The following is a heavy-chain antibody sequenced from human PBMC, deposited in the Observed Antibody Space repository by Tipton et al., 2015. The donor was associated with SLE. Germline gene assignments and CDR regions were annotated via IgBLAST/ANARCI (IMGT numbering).Heavy chain of an antibody. CDR1: GYSITSGDY. D-gene: IGHD6-13*01. J-gene: IGHJ5*02. V-gene: IGHV4-38-2*02. CDR3: ARDPYDSTWRNGWFDP. Sequence: TLSLTCAVSGYSITSGDYWGWIRQPPGKGLGGVGSLYHRGSTYYNPSLKSRVTISTDTSKNEIYLKLTSVTATDTAVYFCARDPYDSTWRNGWFDPWGQGTLVTVSS. CDR2: LYHRGST.